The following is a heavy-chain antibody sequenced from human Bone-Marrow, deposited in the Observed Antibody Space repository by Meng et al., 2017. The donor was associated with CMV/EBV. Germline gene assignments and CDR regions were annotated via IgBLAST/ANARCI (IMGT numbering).Heavy chain of an antibody. Sequence: GGSLRLSCAASGFTFSDYYMSWIRQAPGKGLQWVSYIRNNGRTVDSADSVKGRFTISRDNAKNSLFLHMNSLRAEDTAIYYCARHRAAASPDAFAIWGQGTMVTVSS. CDR2: IRNNGRTV. D-gene: IGHD6-13*01. J-gene: IGHJ3*02. CDR1: GFTFSDYY. V-gene: IGHV3-11*01. CDR3: ARHRAAASPDAFAI.